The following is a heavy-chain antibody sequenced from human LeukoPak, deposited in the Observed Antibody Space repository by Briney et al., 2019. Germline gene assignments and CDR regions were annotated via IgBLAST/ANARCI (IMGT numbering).Heavy chain of an antibody. Sequence: SETLSLTCTVSGGSIGSYYWSWIRQPAGKGLEWIGHIYRSGSTNYNPSLTSRVTMSVDTSKNQFSLKLRSVTAADTAVYYCARGFEGYSYGLYVFDFWGQGTLVTVSS. CDR2: IYRSGST. D-gene: IGHD5-18*01. J-gene: IGHJ4*02. V-gene: IGHV4-4*07. CDR1: GGSIGSYY. CDR3: ARGFEGYSYGLYVFDF.